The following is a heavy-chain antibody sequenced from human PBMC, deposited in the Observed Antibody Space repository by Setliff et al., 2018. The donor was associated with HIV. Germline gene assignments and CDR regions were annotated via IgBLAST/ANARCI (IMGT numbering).Heavy chain of an antibody. D-gene: IGHD4-17*01. CDR1: GGSISSGSYD. V-gene: IGHV4-61*09. Sequence: PSETLSLTCTVSGGSISSGSYDWSWIRQPAGKGLEWIGHIYTSGSTNYNPSLKSRVTISEDTSKHQFSLKLTSVTAADTAVYYCARSPRLRGGHNWFDPWGQGTLVTVSS. CDR2: IYTSGST. CDR3: ARSPRLRGGHNWFDP. J-gene: IGHJ5*02.